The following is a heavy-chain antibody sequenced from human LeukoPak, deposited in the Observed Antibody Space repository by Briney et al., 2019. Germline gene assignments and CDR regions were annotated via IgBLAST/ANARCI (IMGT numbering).Heavy chain of an antibody. V-gene: IGHV4-34*01. Sequence: SETLSLTCAVYGGSFSGYYWSWIRQPPGKGLEWIGEIYHSGRTNYNPSLKSRVTISIDTSKNQISLRLTSVTATDTAIYYCARQTGSGLFILPGGQGTLVTVSS. CDR1: GGSFSGYY. D-gene: IGHD3/OR15-3a*01. CDR3: ARQTGSGLFILP. CDR2: IYHSGRT. J-gene: IGHJ4*02.